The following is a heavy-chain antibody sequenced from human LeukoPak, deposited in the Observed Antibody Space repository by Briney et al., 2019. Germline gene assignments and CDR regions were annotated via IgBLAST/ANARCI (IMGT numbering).Heavy chain of an antibody. D-gene: IGHD6-19*01. CDR2: ISYDGSNK. J-gene: IGHJ3*02. CDR3: AREGQWLANADAFDI. CDR1: GFTFSSYA. Sequence: GGSLRLSCAASGFTFSSYAMHWVRQAPGKGLEWVAVISYDGSNKYYADSVKGRFTISRDNSKNTLYLQMNSLRAEDTAVYYCAREGQWLANADAFDIWGQGTMVTVSS. V-gene: IGHV3-30*04.